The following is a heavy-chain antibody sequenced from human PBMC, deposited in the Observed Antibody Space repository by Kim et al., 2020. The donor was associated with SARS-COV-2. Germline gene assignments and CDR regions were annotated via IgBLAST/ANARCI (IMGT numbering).Heavy chain of an antibody. CDR1: GFTFSSYA. Sequence: GGSLRLSCSASGFTFSSYAMHWVRQAPGKGLEYVSAISSNGGSTYYADSVKGRFTISRDNSKNTLYLQMSSLRAEDTAVYYCVKRRTYYDFWSGPLFDYWGQGTLVTVSS. V-gene: IGHV3-64D*06. CDR2: ISSNGGST. J-gene: IGHJ4*02. CDR3: VKRRTYYDFWSGPLFDY. D-gene: IGHD3-3*01.